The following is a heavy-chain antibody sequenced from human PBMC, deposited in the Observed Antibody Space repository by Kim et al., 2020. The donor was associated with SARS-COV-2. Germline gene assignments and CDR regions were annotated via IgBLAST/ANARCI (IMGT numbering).Heavy chain of an antibody. V-gene: IGHV1-2*02. CDR1: GYTFTGYY. CDR2: INPISGGT. Sequence: ASVKVSCKASGYTFTGYYIHWVRQAPGQGLEWMGWINPISGGTNYAQKFQGRVNMTSDTSITTANMELNRLTSDDTAVYFFARGYAGVSDYWGQGTLVTVSS. J-gene: IGHJ4*02. D-gene: IGHD2-8*01. CDR3: ARGYAGVSDY.